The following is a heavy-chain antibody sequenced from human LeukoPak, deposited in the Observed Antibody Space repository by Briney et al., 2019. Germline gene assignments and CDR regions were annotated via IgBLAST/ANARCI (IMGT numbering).Heavy chain of an antibody. J-gene: IGHJ3*02. Sequence: ASVKVSCKASGYTFTGYYMHWVRQAPGQGLEWMGWINPNSGGTNYAQKFQGRVTMTRDTSISTAYMELSSLKASDTAMYYCARHLFEVYSSSYDAFDIWGQGTMVTVSS. CDR2: INPNSGGT. CDR1: GYTFTGYY. V-gene: IGHV1-2*02. CDR3: ARHLFEVYSSSYDAFDI. D-gene: IGHD6-13*01.